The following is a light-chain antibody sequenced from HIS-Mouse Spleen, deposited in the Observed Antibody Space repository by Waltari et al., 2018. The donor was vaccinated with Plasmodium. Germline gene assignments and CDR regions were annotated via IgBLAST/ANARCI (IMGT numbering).Light chain of an antibody. CDR3: CSYAGSSTFVV. J-gene: IGLJ2*01. V-gene: IGLV2-23*03. CDR1: SSDVGRYTL. CDR2: EGS. Sequence: QSALTQPASVSGSPGQSITISCTGTSSDVGRYTLVSWYQTHPGKAPKLMIYEGSKRPSGVANRVSGSKSGNTASLTISGLQAEDEADYYCCSYAGSSTFVVFGGGTKLTVL.